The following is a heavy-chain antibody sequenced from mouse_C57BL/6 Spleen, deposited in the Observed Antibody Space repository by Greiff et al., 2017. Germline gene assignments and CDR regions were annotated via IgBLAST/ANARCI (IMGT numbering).Heavy chain of an antibody. V-gene: IGHV1-76*01. CDR3: ARGTTA. Sequence: VQLQQSGAELVRPGASVKLSCKASGYTFTAYYINWVKQRPGQGLEWIARIYPGSGNTYYNEKFKGKATLTAEKSSSTAYMQLSSLTSEDSAVYFCARGTTAWGQGTSVTVSS. D-gene: IGHD1-2*01. CDR2: IYPGSGNT. CDR1: GYTFTAYY. J-gene: IGHJ4*01.